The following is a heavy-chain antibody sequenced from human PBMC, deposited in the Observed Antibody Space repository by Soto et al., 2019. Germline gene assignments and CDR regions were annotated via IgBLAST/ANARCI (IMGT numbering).Heavy chain of an antibody. Sequence: PGGSLRLSCVASAFTFSNYAMSWVRQAPGKGLEWVSGISSSGGAAYSADSVTGRFIISRDNSKNTLFLQMNSLRAEDTAVYFCAKPAGGTALIYDAFDIWGQGTMVTV. J-gene: IGHJ3*02. CDR2: ISSSGGAA. CDR3: AKPAGGTALIYDAFDI. D-gene: IGHD5-18*01. CDR1: AFTFSNYA. V-gene: IGHV3-23*01.